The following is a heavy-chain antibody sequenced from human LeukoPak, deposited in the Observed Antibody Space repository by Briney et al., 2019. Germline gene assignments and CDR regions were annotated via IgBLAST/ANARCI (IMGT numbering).Heavy chain of an antibody. Sequence: GGSLRLSCAASGFTFSGYAMSWVRQAPGKGLEWVSAISGSGGSTYYADSVKGRCTISRDNSKNTLYLQMNSLRAEDTAVYYCALASMVQGVTFDYWGQGTLVTVSS. CDR1: GFTFSGYA. V-gene: IGHV3-23*01. J-gene: IGHJ4*02. CDR3: ALASMVQGVTFDY. D-gene: IGHD3-10*01. CDR2: ISGSGGST.